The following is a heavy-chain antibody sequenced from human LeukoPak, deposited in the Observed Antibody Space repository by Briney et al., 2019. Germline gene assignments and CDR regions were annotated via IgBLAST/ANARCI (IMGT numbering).Heavy chain of an antibody. CDR2: ISYDGSNK. V-gene: IGHV3-30*18. Sequence: GGSLRLSCAASGFTFSGYGMHWVRQAPGKGLEWVAVISYDGSNKYYADSVKGRFIISRDNSKNTLYVQMNSLRAEDTAVYYCAKYLAHSSGWLLDAFDIWGQGTMVTVS. CDR3: AKYLAHSSGWLLDAFDI. J-gene: IGHJ3*02. D-gene: IGHD6-19*01. CDR1: GFTFSGYG.